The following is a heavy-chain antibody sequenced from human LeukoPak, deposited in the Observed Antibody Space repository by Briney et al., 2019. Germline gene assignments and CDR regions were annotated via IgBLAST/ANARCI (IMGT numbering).Heavy chain of an antibody. CDR3: ARGYPSAMVHYYYGMDV. Sequence: SETLSLTCAVYGGSFSGYYWSWIRQPPGKGLEWIGEINHSGSTNYNPSLKSRVTISVDTSKNQFSLKLSSVTAADTAVYYCARGYPSAMVHYYYGMDVWGQGTTVTVSS. CDR2: INHSGST. CDR1: GGSFSGYY. J-gene: IGHJ6*02. V-gene: IGHV4-34*01. D-gene: IGHD5-18*01.